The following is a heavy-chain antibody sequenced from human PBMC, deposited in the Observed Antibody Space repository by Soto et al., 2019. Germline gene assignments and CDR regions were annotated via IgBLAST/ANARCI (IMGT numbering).Heavy chain of an antibody. D-gene: IGHD1-7*01. J-gene: IGHJ5*02. Sequence: SEPLALTYAVYGGSFRGYYWSWIRQPPGKGLEWIGEINHSGGSNYNPSLKSRVTISVDTSKNQSSLKLRSVSAADTAVYYCARGKSKPMGTGTTICFAPWGQGPLVTVSS. V-gene: IGHV4-34*01. CDR1: GGSFRGYY. CDR2: INHSGGS. CDR3: ARGKSKPMGTGTTICFAP.